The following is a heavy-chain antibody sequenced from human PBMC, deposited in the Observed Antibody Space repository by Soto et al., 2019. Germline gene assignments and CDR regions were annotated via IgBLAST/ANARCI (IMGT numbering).Heavy chain of an antibody. J-gene: IGHJ6*02. Sequence: ASVKVSCMASGYTFTSYDINWVRQATGQGLEWMGWMNPNSGNTGYAQKFQGRVTMTRNTSISTAYMELSSLRSEDTAVYYCAREASYGSEDYYGMDVWGQGTTVTVSS. V-gene: IGHV1-8*01. CDR3: AREASYGSEDYYGMDV. D-gene: IGHD5-18*01. CDR2: MNPNSGNT. CDR1: GYTFTSYD.